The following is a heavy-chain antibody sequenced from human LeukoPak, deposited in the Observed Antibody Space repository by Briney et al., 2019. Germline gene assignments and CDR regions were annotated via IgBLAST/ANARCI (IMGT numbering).Heavy chain of an antibody. CDR2: IYYSGST. J-gene: IGHJ3*02. Sequence: PSQTLSLTCTVSGGSISSGDYYWSWIRQPPGKGLEWIGYIYYSGSTYYNPSLKSRVTISVDRSKNQFSLKLSSVTAADTAVYYCARDRGGYYPRVIWGQGTMVTVSS. D-gene: IGHD3-22*01. V-gene: IGHV4-30-4*01. CDR3: ARDRGGYYPRVI. CDR1: GGSISSGDYY.